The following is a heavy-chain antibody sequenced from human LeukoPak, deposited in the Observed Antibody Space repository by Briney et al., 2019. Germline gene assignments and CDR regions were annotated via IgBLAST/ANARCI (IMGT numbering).Heavy chain of an antibody. D-gene: IGHD5-24*01. CDR2: TYSSGST. CDR3: ARGDGYNSNHY. Sequence: SQTLSLTCTVSGGSISGITYQWSWIRQPAGKGLEWIGRTYSSGSTNYNPSLKSRVSISIDTSKNQFSLNLTSVTAADTAVYYCARGDGYNSNHYWGQGALVTVSS. J-gene: IGHJ4*02. V-gene: IGHV4-61*02. CDR1: GGSISGITYQ.